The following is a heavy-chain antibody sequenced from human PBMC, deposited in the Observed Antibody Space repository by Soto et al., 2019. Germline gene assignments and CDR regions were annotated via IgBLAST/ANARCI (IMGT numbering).Heavy chain of an antibody. V-gene: IGHV3-74*01. CDR3: ARLPNKSPHN. Sequence: EVQLVESGGGLVQPGGSLRLSCVASGFTFSSYWMHWVRQAPGKGLVWVSSISNDGSSIYADPVKGRFTISRDNAKNTLYPQMNSLRAEDTAVYYCARLPNKSPHNWGEGTLVIVSP. J-gene: IGHJ1*01. CDR2: ISNDGSS. CDR1: GFTFSSYW.